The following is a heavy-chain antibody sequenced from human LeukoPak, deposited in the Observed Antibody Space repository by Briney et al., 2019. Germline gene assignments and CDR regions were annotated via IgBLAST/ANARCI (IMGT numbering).Heavy chain of an antibody. J-gene: IGHJ4*02. CDR1: GFTFSSYS. D-gene: IGHD1-1*01. CDR3: ARVSGRHNPDY. Sequence: GGSLRLSCAASGFTFSSYSMNWVRQAPGKGLEWVSYISSSSSTIYYADSVKGRFTISRDNAKNSLYLQMNSLRAEDTAVYYCARVSGRHNPDYWGQGTLVTVSS. V-gene: IGHV3-48*04. CDR2: ISSSSSTI.